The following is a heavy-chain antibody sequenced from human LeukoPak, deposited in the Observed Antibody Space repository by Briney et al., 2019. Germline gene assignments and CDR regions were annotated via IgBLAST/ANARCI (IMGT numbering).Heavy chain of an antibody. CDR1: GFIFTKFG. D-gene: IGHD3-9*01. CDR3: ARVVLSYDILTGITGYFDY. V-gene: IGHV1-18*01. CDR2: ISGYNGDT. J-gene: IGHJ4*02. Sequence: ASVKVSCKASGFIFTKFGIGWVRQAPGQGLEWVGWISGYNGDTNYAQKLQGRVTMTTDTSTSTAYMELRSLRSDDTAVYYCARVVLSYDILTGITGYFDYWGQGTLVTVSS.